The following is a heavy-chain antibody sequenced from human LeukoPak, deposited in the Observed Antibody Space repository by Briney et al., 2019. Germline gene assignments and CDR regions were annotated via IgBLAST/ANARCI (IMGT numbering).Heavy chain of an antibody. D-gene: IGHD3-10*01. CDR2: INHSGST. CDR1: GGSFSGYY. CDR3: ARVWGVRRAFDI. V-gene: IGHV4-34*01. Sequence: PSETLSLTCAVYGGSFSGYYWSWIRRPPGKGLEWIGEINHSGSTNYNPSLKSRVTISVDTSKNQFSLKLSSVTAADTAVYYCARVWGVRRAFDIWGQGTMVTVSS. J-gene: IGHJ3*02.